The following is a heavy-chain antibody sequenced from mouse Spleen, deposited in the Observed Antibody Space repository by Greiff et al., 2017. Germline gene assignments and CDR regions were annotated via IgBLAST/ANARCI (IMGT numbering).Heavy chain of an antibody. CDR1: GYAFSSYW. D-gene: IGHD1-1*01. CDR2: IYPGDGDT. CDR3: ASGEGYYYGSSYDY. J-gene: IGHJ2*01. Sequence: QVQLQQSGAELVKPGASVKISCKASGYAFSSYWMNWVKQRPGKGLEWIGQIYPGDGDTNYNGKFKGKATLTADKSSSTAYMQLSSLTSEDAAVYFCASGEGYYYGSSYDYWGQGTTLTVSS. V-gene: IGHV1-80*01.